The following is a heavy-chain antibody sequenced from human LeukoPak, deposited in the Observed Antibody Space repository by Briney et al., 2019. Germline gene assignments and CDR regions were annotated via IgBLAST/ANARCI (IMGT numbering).Heavy chain of an antibody. CDR2: ISSSSSYI. J-gene: IGHJ4*02. Sequence: GGSLRLSCAASGFTFSDYYMSWIRQAPGKGLEWVSSISSSSSYIYYADSVKGRFTISRDNAKNSLYLQMNSLRAEDTAVYYCASDYYDSSGYYQNDYWGQGTLVTVSS. CDR1: GFTFSDYY. D-gene: IGHD3-22*01. V-gene: IGHV3-11*06. CDR3: ASDYYDSSGYYQNDY.